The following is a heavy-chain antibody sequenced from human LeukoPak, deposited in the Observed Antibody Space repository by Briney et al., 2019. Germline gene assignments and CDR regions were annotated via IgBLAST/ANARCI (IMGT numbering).Heavy chain of an antibody. CDR3: ARDPGGDYMDV. Sequence: PGGSLRLSCAASGFIFSTYWMSWVRQAPGKGLEWVANIKQDGSEKYYVDSVKGRFTISRDNSKNTLYLQMNSLRAEDTAVYYCARDPGGDYMDVWGKGTTVTVSS. CDR2: IKQDGSEK. J-gene: IGHJ6*03. D-gene: IGHD3-10*01. V-gene: IGHV3-7*01. CDR1: GFIFSTYW.